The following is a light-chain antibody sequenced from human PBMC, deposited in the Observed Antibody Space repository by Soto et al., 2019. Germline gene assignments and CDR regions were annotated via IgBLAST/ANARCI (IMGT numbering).Light chain of an antibody. J-gene: IGLJ2*01. V-gene: IGLV1-40*01. CDR2: GNR. CDR1: SSSIGAGYD. Sequence: QSVLTQPPSVSGAPGQRVTISCTGSSSSIGAGYDVHWYQQFPGTAPKLLIYGNRNRPAGVPDRFSGSKSGTSASLAITGLQAEDEADYYCQSYDSRLSGREVFGGGIKLTVL. CDR3: QSYDSRLSGREV.